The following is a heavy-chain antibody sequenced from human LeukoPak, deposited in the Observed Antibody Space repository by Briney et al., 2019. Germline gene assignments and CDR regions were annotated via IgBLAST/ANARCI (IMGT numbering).Heavy chain of an antibody. Sequence: ASVKVSCKTSGYTFSNFGISWVRQAPGQGLEWMGWISGFNGDINYAQQFQGRVAMTTDTSTTTAYMELRSLRSDDTAVYYCARGDSKTPYYYGSGTYYINHYYAMDVWGQGTTVTVSS. CDR1: GYTFSNFG. D-gene: IGHD3-10*01. CDR3: ARGDSKTPYYYGSGTYYINHYYAMDV. V-gene: IGHV1-18*01. CDR2: ISGFNGDI. J-gene: IGHJ6*02.